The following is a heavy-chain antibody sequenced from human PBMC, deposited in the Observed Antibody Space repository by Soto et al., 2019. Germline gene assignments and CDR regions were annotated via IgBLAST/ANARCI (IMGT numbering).Heavy chain of an antibody. CDR1: GFTFSSYW. D-gene: IGHD3-10*01. CDR3: ARDPASYYYGSGSYYNYWYFDL. J-gene: IGHJ2*01. CDR2: INSDGSST. V-gene: IGHV3-74*01. Sequence: EVQLVESGGGLVQPGGSLRLSCAASGFTFSSYWMHWVRQAPGKGLVWVSRINSDGSSTSYADSVKGRFTISRDNAKNTLYLKMNSLRAEDTAVYYCARDPASYYYGSGSYYNYWYFDLWGRGTLVTVSS.